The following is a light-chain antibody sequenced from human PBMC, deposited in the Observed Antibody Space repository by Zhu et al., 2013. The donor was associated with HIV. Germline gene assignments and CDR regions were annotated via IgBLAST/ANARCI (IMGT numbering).Light chain of an antibody. CDR1: SSNTGNNH. V-gene: IGLV1-51*01. J-gene: IGLJ2*01. CDR3: GTWDSSLSAVV. Sequence: QSVLTQPPSVSAAPGRKVTISCSGSSSNTGNNHVSWYQQFPGTAPKLLIYDNDKRPSGIPDRFSGSKSGTSATLGITGLQTGDEADYHCGTWDSSLSAVVFGGGTKLTVL. CDR2: DND.